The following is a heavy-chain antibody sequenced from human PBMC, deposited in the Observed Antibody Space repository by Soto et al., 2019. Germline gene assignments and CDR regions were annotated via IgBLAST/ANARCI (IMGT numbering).Heavy chain of an antibody. J-gene: IGHJ4*02. CDR2: INSDGSST. V-gene: IGHV3-74*01. CDR3: ARGYDYAPNDY. CDR1: GFTFSSYW. Sequence: GGSLRLSCAASGFTFSSYWMHWVRQAPGKGLVWVSRINSDGSSTSYADSVKGRFTISRDNAKNTLYLQMNSLRAEDTAVYYCARGYDYAPNDYWGQGTLVTVSS. D-gene: IGHD3-16*01.